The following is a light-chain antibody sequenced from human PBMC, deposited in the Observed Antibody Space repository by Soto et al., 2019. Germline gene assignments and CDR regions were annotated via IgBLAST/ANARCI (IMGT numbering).Light chain of an antibody. CDR3: SSYTSSSPVA. V-gene: IGLV2-14*01. Sequence: QSALTQPASVSGSPGQSITISCAGTSSDVGGYNWVSWYQQHPGKAPKLMIYDVSDRPSGVSNRFSGSKSGNTASLTISGLQAEDEADYYCSSYTSSSPVAFGGGTKLTVL. J-gene: IGLJ2*01. CDR2: DVS. CDR1: SSDVGGYNW.